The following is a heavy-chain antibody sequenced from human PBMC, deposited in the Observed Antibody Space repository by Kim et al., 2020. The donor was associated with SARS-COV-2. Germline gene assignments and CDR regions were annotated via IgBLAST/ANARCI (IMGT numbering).Heavy chain of an antibody. CDR2: INHSGST. CDR1: GGSFSGYY. V-gene: IGHV4-34*01. D-gene: IGHD3-22*01. CDR3: ARNRAYYDSSGYYSPYYYYGMAV. J-gene: IGHJ6*02. Sequence: SETLSLTCAVYGGSFSGYYWSWIRQPPGKGLEWIGEINHSGSTNYNPSLKSRVTISVDTSKNQFSLKLSSVTAADTAVYYCARNRAYYDSSGYYSPYYYYGMAVWGQGTTVTVSS.